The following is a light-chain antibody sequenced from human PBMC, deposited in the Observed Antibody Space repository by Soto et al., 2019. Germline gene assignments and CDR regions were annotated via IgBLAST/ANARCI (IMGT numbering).Light chain of an antibody. CDR2: GAS. V-gene: IGKV3-20*01. Sequence: ENVLTQSPGTLSLSLGERATLSCRGSQIVRSNYLVWYHFKAGQAPRLLIYGASRRATGIPDRFSGSGTGADFTLTISRLEPEDSGVYFCQQYGTSPYTFGQGTKLEIK. CDR3: QQYGTSPYT. J-gene: IGKJ2*01. CDR1: QIVRSNY.